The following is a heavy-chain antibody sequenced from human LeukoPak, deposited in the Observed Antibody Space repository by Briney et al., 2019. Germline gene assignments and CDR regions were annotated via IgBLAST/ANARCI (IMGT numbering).Heavy chain of an antibody. Sequence: GGSLRLSCAASGFTFSKYVMHWVRQAPGKGLEWVATMSYDGSNKYYADSVKGRFTISRDNSKNTLYLQMSNLKGEDTAVYYCARDGPAVIFFGYFEYWGQGTLVTVSS. CDR2: MSYDGSNK. CDR1: GFTFSKYV. CDR3: ARDGPAVIFFGYFEY. D-gene: IGHD2-21*01. V-gene: IGHV3-30*03. J-gene: IGHJ4*02.